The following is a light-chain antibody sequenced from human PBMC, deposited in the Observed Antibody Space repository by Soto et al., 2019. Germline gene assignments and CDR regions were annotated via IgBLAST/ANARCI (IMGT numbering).Light chain of an antibody. Sequence: QSALTQPASVSGSPGQSITISCTGTSSAVVCYNYVSWYQQHPGKAPKLMIYDVSNRPSGVSNRFSGSKSGNTASLTISGLQAEDEADYYCSSYTSSSTLVFGTGTKVTVL. V-gene: IGLV2-14*01. CDR3: SSYTSSSTLV. CDR1: SSAVVCYNY. J-gene: IGLJ1*01. CDR2: DVS.